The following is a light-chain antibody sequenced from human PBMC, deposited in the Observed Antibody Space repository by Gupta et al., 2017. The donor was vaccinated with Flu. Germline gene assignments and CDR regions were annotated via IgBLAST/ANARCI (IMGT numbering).Light chain of an antibody. CDR1: QKMGKF. CDR2: AGS. CDR3: QQRFYTPYR. J-gene: IGKJ2*03. V-gene: IGKV1-39*01. Sequence: PSSLSASVGDRVTITWRARQKMGKFLYWYQQKPGKAPKLLISAGSAVKSGVPRRFSGSGSGTKFTLTISRLQQEDLANYYCQQRFYTPYRFGQGTXLE.